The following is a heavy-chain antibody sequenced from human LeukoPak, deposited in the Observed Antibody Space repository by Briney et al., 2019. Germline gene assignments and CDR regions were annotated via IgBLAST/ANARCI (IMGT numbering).Heavy chain of an antibody. V-gene: IGHV1-3*01. CDR3: ARAHHDYSKTGGLDY. CDR2: INAGNGNT. J-gene: IGHJ4*02. CDR1: GYTFTSYA. Sequence: ASVKVSCKASGYTFTSYAMNWVRQAPGQRLEWMGWINAGNGNTKYSQKFQGRVTITRDTSASTAYMELSSLRSEDTAVYYCARAHHDYSKTGGLDYWGQGTLVTVSS. D-gene: IGHD4-11*01.